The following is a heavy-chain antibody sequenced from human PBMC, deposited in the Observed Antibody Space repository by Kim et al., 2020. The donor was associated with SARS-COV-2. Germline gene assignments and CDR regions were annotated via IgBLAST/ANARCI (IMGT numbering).Heavy chain of an antibody. V-gene: IGHV3-33*06. J-gene: IGHJ6*02. Sequence: GGSLRLSCAASGFTFSSYAMHWVRQAPGKGLEWVAVIWYDGSNKYYADSVKGRFTISRDNSKNTLYLQMNSLRAEDTAVYYCAKAMLRFLEWAITGGMDVWGQGTTVTVSS. CDR3: AKAMLRFLEWAITGGMDV. CDR1: GFTFSSYA. D-gene: IGHD3-3*01. CDR2: IWYDGSNK.